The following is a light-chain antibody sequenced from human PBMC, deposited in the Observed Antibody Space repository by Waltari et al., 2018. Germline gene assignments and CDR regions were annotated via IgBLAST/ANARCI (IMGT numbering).Light chain of an antibody. J-gene: IGKJ1*01. CDR2: GAS. CDR3: QQYTYWPPGT. Sequence: ETVMTQSPATLSVSPGERVSLSCRASQSVGSNLAWYQQRPGQAPRLLIYGASTRATGIPARFSGSGSGTEFTLTISSLQSEDFAVCYCQQYTYWPPGTFGQGTKVEIK. CDR1: QSVGSN. V-gene: IGKV3-15*01.